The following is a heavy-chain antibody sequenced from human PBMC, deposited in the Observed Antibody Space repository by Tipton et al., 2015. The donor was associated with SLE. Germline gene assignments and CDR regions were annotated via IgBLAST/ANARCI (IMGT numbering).Heavy chain of an antibody. D-gene: IGHD6-6*01. V-gene: IGHV4-59*11. J-gene: IGHJ6*03. CDR1: GGSISSHY. Sequence: TLSLTCTVSGGSISSHYWSWIRQPPGKGLEWFGYIYYSGSTNYNPSLKSRVTISVDTSKNQFSLKLSSVTAADTAVYYCARDRADSSSSPYMDVWGKGTTVTVSS. CDR2: IYYSGST. CDR3: ARDRADSSSSPYMDV.